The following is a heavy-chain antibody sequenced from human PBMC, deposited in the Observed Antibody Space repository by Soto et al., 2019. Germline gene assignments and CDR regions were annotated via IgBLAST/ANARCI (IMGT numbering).Heavy chain of an antibody. V-gene: IGHV1-69*01. CDR2: FIPIFGTA. CDR3: ARGGLKTGIVGATHLVY. D-gene: IGHD1-26*01. J-gene: IGHJ4*02. CDR1: GGTFSSYA. Sequence: QVQLVQSGAEVKKPGSSVKVSCKASGGTFSSYAISWVRQAPGHGLEWMGGFIPIFGTANYAQKFQGRVTSTADESTSTAYMELSRLRSEDTAVYYCARGGLKTGIVGATHLVYWGQGTLVTVSS.